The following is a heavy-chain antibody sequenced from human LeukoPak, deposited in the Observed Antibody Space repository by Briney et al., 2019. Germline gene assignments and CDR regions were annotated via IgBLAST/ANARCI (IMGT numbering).Heavy chain of an antibody. CDR2: IYYSGST. V-gene: IGHV4-59*02. CDR3: ARTNLTALFDY. Sequence: SETLSLTCTVSGGWGGDHYWSWIRQPPGKGLEWIWYIYYSGSTNYNPSLKSRVTISVDTSKNQFSLKLSSVTAADTAVYYCARTNLTALFDYWGQGTLVTVSS. J-gene: IGHJ4*02. CDR1: GGWGGDHY.